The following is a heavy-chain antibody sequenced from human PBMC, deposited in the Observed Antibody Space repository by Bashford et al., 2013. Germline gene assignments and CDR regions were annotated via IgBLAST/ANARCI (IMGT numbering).Heavy chain of an antibody. D-gene: IGHD1-26*01. J-gene: IGHJ4*02. Sequence: KFQGRVTITRDTSASTAYMELSSLRSEDTAVYYCARSMVGARAFDYWGQGTLVTVSS. CDR3: ARSMVGARAFDY. V-gene: IGHV1-3*01.